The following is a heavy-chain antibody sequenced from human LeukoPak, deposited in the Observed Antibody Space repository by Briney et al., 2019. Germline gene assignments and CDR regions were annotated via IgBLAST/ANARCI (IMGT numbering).Heavy chain of an antibody. CDR2: IYYSGST. CDR3: ARDRETHWFDL. J-gene: IGHJ5*02. V-gene: IGHV4-59*01. CDR1: GGSISSYY. Sequence: PSETLSLTCTVSGGSISSYYWSWIRQPPGKGLEWIGYIYYSGSTIYNPSLKSRVTISVDTSKNQFSLKLSSVTAADTAVYYCARDRETHWFDLWGQGTLVTVSS.